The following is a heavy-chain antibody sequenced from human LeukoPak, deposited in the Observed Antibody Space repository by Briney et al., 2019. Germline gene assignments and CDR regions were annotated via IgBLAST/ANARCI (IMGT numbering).Heavy chain of an antibody. V-gene: IGHV1-2*02. D-gene: IGHD6-19*01. J-gene: IGHJ4*02. CDR2: INPNSGGT. Sequence: GASVKVSCKASGYTFTGYYMHWVRQAPGQGLEWMGWINPNSGGTNYAQKFQGRVTMTRDTSISTAYMELSRLRSDDTAVYYCAREPYSSGWYFSSPSQRWGQGTLVTVSS. CDR1: GYTFTGYY. CDR3: AREPYSSGWYFSSPSQR.